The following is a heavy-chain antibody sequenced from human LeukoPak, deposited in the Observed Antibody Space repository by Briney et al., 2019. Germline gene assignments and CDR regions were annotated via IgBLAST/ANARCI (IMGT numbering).Heavy chain of an antibody. D-gene: IGHD3-3*01. Sequence: PGGSLRLSCVASGFIVSNNYMSWVRQAPGKGLEWVSSISGNGENKYYADSVKGRFTISRDNSKNTLYVQMNSLRVEDTAVYYCAKEETIFGVVHYWGQGTLVTVSS. V-gene: IGHV3-23*01. CDR1: GFIVSNNY. CDR3: AKEETIFGVVHY. CDR2: ISGNGENK. J-gene: IGHJ4*02.